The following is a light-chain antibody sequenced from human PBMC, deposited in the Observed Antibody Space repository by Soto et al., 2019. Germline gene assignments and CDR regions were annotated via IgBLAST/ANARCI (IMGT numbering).Light chain of an antibody. CDR1: QGISNK. Sequence: DMQMTQSPSSLSASVGDRVTITCRASQGISNKLAWYQQKPGKVPKLLIYAASTLQSGVPSRFSGSGSGTDFTLTISSLQPEDVATYYCQKYNSAPTFGQGSKVDIK. J-gene: IGKJ1*01. CDR2: AAS. V-gene: IGKV1-27*01. CDR3: QKYNSAPT.